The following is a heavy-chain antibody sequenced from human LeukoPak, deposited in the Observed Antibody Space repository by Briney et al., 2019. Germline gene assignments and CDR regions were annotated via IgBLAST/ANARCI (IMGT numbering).Heavy chain of an antibody. CDR3: AKGRGAVAFYYYYMDV. Sequence: PGGSLRLSCAASGFTFSSYAMHWVRQAPGKGLEYVSAISSNGGSTYYANSVKGRFTIYRDNSKNTLYLQMGSLRAEDMAVYYCAKGRGAVAFYYYYMDVWGKGTTVTVSS. D-gene: IGHD6-19*01. CDR2: ISSNGGST. V-gene: IGHV3-64*01. CDR1: GFTFSSYA. J-gene: IGHJ6*03.